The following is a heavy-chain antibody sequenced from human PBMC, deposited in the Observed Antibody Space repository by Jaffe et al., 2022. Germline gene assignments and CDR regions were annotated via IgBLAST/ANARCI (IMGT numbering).Heavy chain of an antibody. V-gene: IGHV3-48*01. CDR2: ISSSSSTI. CDR3: ARDGNQEPDYGDYVWGNYFDY. D-gene: IGHD4-17*01. Sequence: EVQLVESGGGLVQPGGSLRLSCAASGFTFSSYSMNWVRQAPGKGLEWVSYISSSSSTIYYADSVKGRFTISRDNAKNSLYLQMNSLRAEDTAVYYCARDGNQEPDYGDYVWGNYFDYWGQGTLVTVSS. CDR1: GFTFSSYS. J-gene: IGHJ4*02.